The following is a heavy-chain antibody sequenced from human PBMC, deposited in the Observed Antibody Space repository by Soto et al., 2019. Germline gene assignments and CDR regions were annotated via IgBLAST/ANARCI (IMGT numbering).Heavy chain of an antibody. CDR2: MNPKSGGA. CDR1: GYTFTDYY. Sequence: ASVKVSCKTSGYTFTDYYTHCVRQAPGQGLEWMGWMNPKSGGAYFAQKFQGRVTLTRDTSIGTAYIEVNSLTSDDTAVYFCTRENIENSDGLYDASDIWGQGTTVTVSS. CDR3: TRENIENSDGLYDASDI. D-gene: IGHD5-18*01. J-gene: IGHJ3*02. V-gene: IGHV1-2*02.